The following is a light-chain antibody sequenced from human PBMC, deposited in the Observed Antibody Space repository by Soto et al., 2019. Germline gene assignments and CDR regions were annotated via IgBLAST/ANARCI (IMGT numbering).Light chain of an antibody. CDR2: AVS. CDR1: SSDVGGYNY. CDR3: SSYAGGNYLRV. V-gene: IGLV2-8*01. J-gene: IGLJ2*01. Sequence: QSVLTQPPSASGSPGQSVTISCTGTSSDVGGYNYVSWYQQHAGKAPKLMIYAVSKRPSGVPDRFSGSKSGNTAPLTVSGLQAEDEADYYCSSYAGGNYLRVFGGGTKLTVL.